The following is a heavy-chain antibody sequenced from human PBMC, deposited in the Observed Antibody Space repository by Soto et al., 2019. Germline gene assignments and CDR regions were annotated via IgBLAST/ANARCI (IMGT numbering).Heavy chain of an antibody. D-gene: IGHD5-18*01. CDR1: GYTFTSYY. CDR3: ARYSYAFGVDY. CDR2: TNPSGGST. V-gene: IGHV1-46*01. J-gene: IGHJ4*02. Sequence: GASVKVSCKASGYTFTSYYMHWVRQAPGQGLEWMGITNPSGGSTSYAQKFQGRVTMTRDTSTSTVYMELSSLRSEDTAVYYCARYSYAFGVDYWGQGTLVTVSS.